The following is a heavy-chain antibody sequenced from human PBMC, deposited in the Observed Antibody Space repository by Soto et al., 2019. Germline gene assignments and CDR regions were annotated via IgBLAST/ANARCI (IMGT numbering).Heavy chain of an antibody. V-gene: IGHV3-30-3*01. J-gene: IGHJ4*02. CDR3: ARDLYGSGSYYGLY. CDR1: GFTFSSYA. CDR2: ISYDGSNK. D-gene: IGHD3-10*01. Sequence: QVQLVESGGGVVQPGRSLRLSCAASGFTFSSYAMHWVRQAPGKGLEWVAVISYDGSNKYYADSVKGRFTISRDNSKNTLYLQMNSLRAEDTAVYYCARDLYGSGSYYGLYWGQGTLVTVSS.